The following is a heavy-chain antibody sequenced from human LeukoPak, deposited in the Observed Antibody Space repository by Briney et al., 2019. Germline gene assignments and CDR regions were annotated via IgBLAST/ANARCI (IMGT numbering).Heavy chain of an antibody. CDR1: GYSISSDCY. J-gene: IGHJ4*02. V-gene: IGHV4-38-2*02. CDR2: IYHSGYT. CDR3: ARAPRDSNGYYMRSFDS. D-gene: IGHD3-22*01. Sequence: SETLSLTCSVSGYSISSDCYWAWIRQPPGQGLEWIGGIYHSGYTYYYPSLKSRVTLSVDTSKNQFSLRLSSVTAADTAVYYCARAPRDSNGYYMRSFDSWGQGTLVSVSS.